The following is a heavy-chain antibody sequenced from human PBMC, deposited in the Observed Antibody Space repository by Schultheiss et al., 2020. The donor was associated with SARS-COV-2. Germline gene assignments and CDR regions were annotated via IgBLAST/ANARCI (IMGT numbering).Heavy chain of an antibody. CDR2: INAGNGNT. CDR1: GDTFTSYA. D-gene: IGHD6-13*01. Sequence: ASVKVSYKASGDTFTSYAMHWVRQAPGQRLEWMGWINAGNGNTKYSQKFQGRVTITRDTSASTAYMELSSLRSEDTAVYYCARGGVAAASPFDYWGQGTLVTVSS. J-gene: IGHJ4*02. CDR3: ARGGVAAASPFDY. V-gene: IGHV1-3*01.